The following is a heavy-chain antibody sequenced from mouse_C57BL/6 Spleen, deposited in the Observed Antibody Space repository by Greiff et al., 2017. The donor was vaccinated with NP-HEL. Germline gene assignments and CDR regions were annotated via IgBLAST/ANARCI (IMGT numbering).Heavy chain of an antibody. D-gene: IGHD2-4*01. CDR3: ARSYEYDVDAMDY. V-gene: IGHV1-81*01. CDR1: GYTFTSYG. J-gene: IGHJ4*01. Sequence: VKLVESGAELARPGASVKLSCKASGYTFTSYGISWVKQRTGQGLEWIGEIYPRSGNTYYNEKFKGKATLTADKSSSTAYMELLSLTSADSAVYVCARSYEYDVDAMDYWGQGTSVTVSS. CDR2: IYPRSGNT.